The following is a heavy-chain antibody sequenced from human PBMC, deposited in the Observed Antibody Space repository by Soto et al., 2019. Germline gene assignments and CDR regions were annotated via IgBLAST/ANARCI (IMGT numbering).Heavy chain of an antibody. V-gene: IGHV4-4*07. Sequence: QVQLQESGPGLVKPSETLSLTCTVSGGSISSYYGSWIRQPAGKGLGGIGGIYTSGSTNYNPSLKSRVTMSVDTSKNQFSLKLSSVTAADTAVYYCARDMVVVAATGGDYYYYGMDVWGQGTTVTVSS. CDR3: ARDMVVVAATGGDYYYYGMDV. D-gene: IGHD2-15*01. CDR1: GGSISSYY. CDR2: IYTSGST. J-gene: IGHJ6*02.